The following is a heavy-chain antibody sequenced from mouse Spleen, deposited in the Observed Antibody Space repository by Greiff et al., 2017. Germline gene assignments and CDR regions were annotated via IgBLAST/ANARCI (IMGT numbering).Heavy chain of an antibody. D-gene: IGHD4-1*01. CDR3: ARPEGLGRGYFDV. J-gene: IGHJ1*01. Sequence: QVQLQQPGAELVKPGASVKLSCKASGYTFTSYWMHWVKQRPGQGLEWIGYINPSSGYTKYNQKFKDKATLTADKSSSTAYMQLSSLTYEDSAVYYCARPEGLGRGYFDVWGAGTTVTVSS. CDR2: INPSSGYT. V-gene: IGHV1-7*01. CDR1: GYTFTSYW.